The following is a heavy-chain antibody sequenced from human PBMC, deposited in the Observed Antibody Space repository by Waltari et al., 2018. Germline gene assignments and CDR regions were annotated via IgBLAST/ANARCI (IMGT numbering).Heavy chain of an antibody. V-gene: IGHV4-39*01. CDR2: IYYSGST. Sequence: QLQLQESGPGLVKPSETLSLTCTVSGGSISSSRHYWGWIRQPPGKRLEWIGNIYYSGSTNDNPSLKSRVTISVDASKNQFSLKLTSVTAADTAVYYCARLNYYDYWGQGALVTVSS. CDR3: ARLNYYDY. CDR1: GGSISSSRHY. J-gene: IGHJ4*02.